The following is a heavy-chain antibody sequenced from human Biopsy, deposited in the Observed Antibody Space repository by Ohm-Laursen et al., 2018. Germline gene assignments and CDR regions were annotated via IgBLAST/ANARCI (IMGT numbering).Heavy chain of an antibody. V-gene: IGHV1-2*02. D-gene: IGHD3-9*01. Sequence: AASVKVSCKASGYTFAGYYLHWVRQAPGHGLEWMGWINPNRGNANYAQSFQGRPTVTRDTSITTAYMELTSLTSDDTAIYYCARVPAYPSIDGYYGLDLWGQGTTVIVSS. J-gene: IGHJ6*02. CDR2: INPNRGNA. CDR3: ARVPAYPSIDGYYGLDL. CDR1: GYTFAGYY.